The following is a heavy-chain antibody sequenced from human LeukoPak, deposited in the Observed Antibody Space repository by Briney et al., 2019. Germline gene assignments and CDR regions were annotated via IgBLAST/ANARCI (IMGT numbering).Heavy chain of an antibody. J-gene: IGHJ4*02. D-gene: IGHD3-22*01. CDR3: ARRYYYDSSGYYAPLGY. CDR2: IIPIFGTA. Sequence: SVKVSCKAPGGTFSSYAISWVRQAPGQGLEWMGGIIPIFGTANYAQKFQGRVTITADESTSTAYMELSSLRSEDTAVYYCARRYYYDSSGYYAPLGYWGQGTLVTVSS. V-gene: IGHV1-69*13. CDR1: GGTFSSYA.